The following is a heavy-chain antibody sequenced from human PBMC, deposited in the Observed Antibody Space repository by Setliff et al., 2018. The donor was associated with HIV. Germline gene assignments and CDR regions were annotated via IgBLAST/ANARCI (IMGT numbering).Heavy chain of an antibody. CDR2: AYYSGST. J-gene: IGHJ3*02. CDR3: ARTLAYHAFDI. D-gene: IGHD2-2*01. CDR1: GGSISSYY. V-gene: IGHV4-59*01. Sequence: SETLSLTCTVSGGSISSYYWSWIRQPPGKALEWIGYAYYSGSTNYNPSLKSRVTISIDMSKNQFSLNLKSVTAADTAVYYCARTLAYHAFDIWGQGTMVTVSS.